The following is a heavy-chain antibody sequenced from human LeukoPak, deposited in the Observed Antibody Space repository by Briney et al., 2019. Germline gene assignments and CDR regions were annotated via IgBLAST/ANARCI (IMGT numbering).Heavy chain of an antibody. Sequence: GASVKVSCKASGYTFTGYYMHWVRQAPGQGLEWMGRIIPILGIANYAQKFRGRVTITADKSTSTAYMELSSLRSEDTAVYYCARDTALVTFLFDYWGQGTLVTVSS. CDR2: IIPILGIA. CDR1: GYTFTGYY. J-gene: IGHJ4*02. D-gene: IGHD5-18*01. CDR3: ARDTALVTFLFDY. V-gene: IGHV1-69*04.